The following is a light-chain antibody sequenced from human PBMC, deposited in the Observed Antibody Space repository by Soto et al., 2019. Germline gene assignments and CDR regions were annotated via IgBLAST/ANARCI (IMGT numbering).Light chain of an antibody. V-gene: IGKV3-20*01. CDR3: QQYGSSPLT. Sequence: LLIQSPSNLSLSPGERAPLSCKASQSVSSSYLAWYQQKPGQAPRLLIYGASSRATGIPDRFSGSGSGTDFTLTISRLEPEDFAVYYCQQYGSSPLTFGGGTKVDI. CDR1: QSVSSSY. CDR2: GAS. J-gene: IGKJ4*01.